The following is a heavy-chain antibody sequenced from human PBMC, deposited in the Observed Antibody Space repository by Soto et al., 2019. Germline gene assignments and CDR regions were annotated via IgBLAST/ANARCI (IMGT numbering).Heavy chain of an antibody. Sequence: EVQLLASGGGLVQPGASLRLSCAASGFSLNNYAMTWVRQAPGKGLEWLSSMRATDGRSYYADSVKGRFTISRDGEKSTLYLQMNSVRVEDTAVYYCARYPNGDYVGCFYFWGQGTIVTV. CDR3: ARYPNGDYVGCFYF. CDR1: GFSLNNYA. D-gene: IGHD4-17*01. CDR2: MRATDGRS. V-gene: IGHV3-23*01. J-gene: IGHJ3*01.